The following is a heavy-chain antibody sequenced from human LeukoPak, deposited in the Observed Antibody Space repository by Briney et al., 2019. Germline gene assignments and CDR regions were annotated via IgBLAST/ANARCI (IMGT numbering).Heavy chain of an antibody. CDR1: EYTFTGYY. J-gene: IGHJ5*02. Sequence: GASVKVSCKASEYTFTGYYMHWVRQAPGEGLEWMGWINHNSGDTNYAQKFQGRVTMTRDTSITTAYMELSRLRSDDTAVYYCARDLSRDNWFDPWGQGTLVTVSS. CDR2: INHNSGDT. CDR3: ARDLSRDNWFDP. V-gene: IGHV1-2*02.